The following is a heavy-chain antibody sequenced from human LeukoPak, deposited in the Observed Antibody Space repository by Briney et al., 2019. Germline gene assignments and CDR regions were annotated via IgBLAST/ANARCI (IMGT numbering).Heavy chain of an antibody. CDR2: IYHSGST. D-gene: IGHD1-14*01. J-gene: IGHJ4*02. CDR3: ARLPRWDYYFDY. V-gene: IGHV4-4*02. Sequence: SGTLSLTCAVSGGSIKSNNWWSWVRQPPGKGLEWIGEIYHSGSTNYNPSLESRVTVSVDKSKNQFSLRLSSVTAADTAVFFCARLPRWDYYFDYWGQGTLVTVSS. CDR1: GGSIKSNNW.